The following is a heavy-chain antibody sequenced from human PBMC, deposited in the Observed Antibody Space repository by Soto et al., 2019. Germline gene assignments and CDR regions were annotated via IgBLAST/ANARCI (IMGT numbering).Heavy chain of an antibody. D-gene: IGHD6-19*01. CDR2: ISAYNGNT. Sequence: DQLVQSGVEVKKPGASVKVSCKASGYSFTNYGITWVRQAPGQGFEWMGWISAYNGNTNYAKKFRGRISLTTDASTRAAYLELRSLRSDDTAVYYCARDRGVAPPVAGNTHYYYYMDVWGKGTTVTVSS. J-gene: IGHJ6*03. CDR3: ARDRGVAPPVAGNTHYYYYMDV. V-gene: IGHV1-18*01. CDR1: GYSFTNYG.